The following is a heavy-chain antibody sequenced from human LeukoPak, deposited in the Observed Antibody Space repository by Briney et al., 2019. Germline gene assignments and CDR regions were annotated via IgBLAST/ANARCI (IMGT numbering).Heavy chain of an antibody. V-gene: IGHV1-24*01. CDR2: FDPEDGET. Sequence: ASVKVSCKVSGYTLTELSMHWVRQAPGKGLEWMGGFDPEDGETIYAQKFQGRVTMTEDTSTDTAYMELRRLRSEDTAVYYCATDNGGAVAGLFDYWGQGTLVTVSS. CDR3: ATDNGGAVAGLFDY. J-gene: IGHJ4*02. D-gene: IGHD6-19*01. CDR1: GYTLTELS.